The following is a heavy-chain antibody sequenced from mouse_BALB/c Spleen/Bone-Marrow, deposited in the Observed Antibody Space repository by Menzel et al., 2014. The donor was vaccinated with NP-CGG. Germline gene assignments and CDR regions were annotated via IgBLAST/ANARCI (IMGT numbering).Heavy chain of an antibody. D-gene: IGHD2-3*01. CDR2: ISSGGST. CDR3: ARGYDGYYGFAY. V-gene: IGHV5-6-5*01. Sequence: EVKLMEPGGGLVKPGGSLKLSCAASGFTFSSYAMSWVRQTPEKRLEWVASISSGGSTYYPDSVKGRFTISRDNARNILYLQISSLRSEDTAMYYCARGYDGYYGFAYWGQGTLVTVSA. CDR1: GFTFSSYA. J-gene: IGHJ3*01.